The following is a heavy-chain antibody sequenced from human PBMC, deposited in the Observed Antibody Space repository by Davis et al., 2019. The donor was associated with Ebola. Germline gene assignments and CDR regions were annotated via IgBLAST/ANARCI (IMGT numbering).Heavy chain of an antibody. J-gene: IGHJ6*02. CDR3: ARGRKWKGSGSYYANYDMDV. Sequence: ASSVSVSCKASGYTFTSYDIHWVRQATGQGLEWMGWMNPNSGNTGYAQKFQGRVTMTRNTSISTAYMELSSLRSEDTAEYYCARGRKWKGSGSYYANYDMDVWGQGTTVTVSS. V-gene: IGHV1-8*01. CDR1: GYTFTSYD. D-gene: IGHD3-10*01. CDR2: MNPNSGNT.